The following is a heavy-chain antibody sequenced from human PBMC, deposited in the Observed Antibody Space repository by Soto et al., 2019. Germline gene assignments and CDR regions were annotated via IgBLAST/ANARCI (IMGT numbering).Heavy chain of an antibody. V-gene: IGHV4-30-4*08. CDR2: IYYSGTT. CDR1: GGSISSGGYY. D-gene: IGHD3-10*01. CDR3: ATYGGRSLDY. J-gene: IGHJ4*02. Sequence: PSETLSLTCTVSGGSISSGGYYWSWIRQPPGKGLEWIGCIYYSGTTYYNPSLKSRVTISVDTSKNQFSLKLSSVTAADTAVYYCATYGGRSLDYWGQGTLVTVSS.